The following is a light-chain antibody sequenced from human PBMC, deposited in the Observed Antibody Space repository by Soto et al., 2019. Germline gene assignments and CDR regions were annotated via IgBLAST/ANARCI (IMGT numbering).Light chain of an antibody. V-gene: IGKV1-9*01. CDR1: QGISSY. Sequence: DIQLTQSPSFLSSPTRDRVTITCRVTQGISSYLAWYQQKPGNAPKLLIFAASTLQSGVESRFSGSGSGTEFTLTISSLQPEDCATSYCQQLRAFPNTFGQGTKLDIK. CDR2: AAS. J-gene: IGKJ2*01. CDR3: QQLRAFPNT.